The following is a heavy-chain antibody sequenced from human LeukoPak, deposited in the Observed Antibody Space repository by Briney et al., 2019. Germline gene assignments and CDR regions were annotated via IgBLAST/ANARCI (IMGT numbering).Heavy chain of an antibody. J-gene: IGHJ4*02. CDR3: AKDLSMGVFDY. CDR2: IPYDGSNK. D-gene: IGHD3-16*01. Sequence: GRSLRLSCAASGFTFSSYGMHWVRQAPGKGLEWVAVIPYDGSNKYYADSVKGRFTISRDNSKNTLYLQMNSLRAEDTAVYYCAKDLSMGVFDYWGQGTLVTVSS. CDR1: GFTFSSYG. V-gene: IGHV3-30*18.